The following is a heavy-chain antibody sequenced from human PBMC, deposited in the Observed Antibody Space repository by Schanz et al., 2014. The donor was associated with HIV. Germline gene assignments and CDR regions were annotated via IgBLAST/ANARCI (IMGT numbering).Heavy chain of an antibody. CDR1: GFTFSSYG. V-gene: IGHV3-30*18. J-gene: IGHJ6*02. CDR2: ISYDGSNK. D-gene: IGHD1-7*01. CDR3: AKDRITGTTGVPYYYYGMDV. Sequence: MQVVESGGGLVKPGGSLRLYCAASGFTFSSYGMHWVRQAPGKGLEWVAVISYDGSNKYYADSVKGRFTISRDNSKNTLYLQMNSLRAEDTAVYYCAKDRITGTTGVPYYYYGMDVWGQGTTVTVSS.